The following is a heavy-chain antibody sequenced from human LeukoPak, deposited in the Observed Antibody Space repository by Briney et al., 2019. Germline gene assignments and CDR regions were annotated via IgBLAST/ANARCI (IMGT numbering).Heavy chain of an antibody. D-gene: IGHD2-2*01. CDR2: ISRRGDTK. CDR1: GFTLSSYT. V-gene: IGHV3-23*01. CDR3: AKGGDVAVVPAAGPYYAMDV. J-gene: IGHJ6*02. Sequence: GGSLRLPCVASGFTLSSYTINWVRRAPGKGLEWVSVISRRGDTKYYADSVKGRFTISRDNSKNTVFLQMNSLSADDTATYYCAKGGDVAVVPAAGPYYAMDVWGQGTTVTVSS.